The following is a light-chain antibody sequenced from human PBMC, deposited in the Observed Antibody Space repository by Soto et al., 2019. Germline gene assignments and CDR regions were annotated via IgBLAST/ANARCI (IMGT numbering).Light chain of an antibody. Sequence: EIVLTQSPATLSLSPGERATLSCRASQSVSSYLAWYQQKPGQAPRLLIYAASYRATGIPARFSGSGSGTDFALTISSREPEDFAVYYCQQRTNWPALTFGGGTKVEIK. CDR1: QSVSSY. CDR2: AAS. V-gene: IGKV3-11*01. CDR3: QQRTNWPALT. J-gene: IGKJ4*01.